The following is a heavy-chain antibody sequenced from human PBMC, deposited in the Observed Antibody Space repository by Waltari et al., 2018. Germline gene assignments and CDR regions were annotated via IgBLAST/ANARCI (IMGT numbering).Heavy chain of an antibody. CDR2: IYYSGST. CDR1: GGSISSSSYS. CDR3: ASTTYYYDSSGWRDAFDI. V-gene: IGHV4-39*01. Sequence: QLQLQESGPGLVKPSETLSLTCTVSGGSISSSSYSWGWIRQPPGKGLEWIGSIYYSGSTYYNPSLKSRVTISVDTSKNQFSLKLSSVTAADTAVYYCASTTYYYDSSGWRDAFDIWGQGTMVTVSS. D-gene: IGHD3-22*01. J-gene: IGHJ3*02.